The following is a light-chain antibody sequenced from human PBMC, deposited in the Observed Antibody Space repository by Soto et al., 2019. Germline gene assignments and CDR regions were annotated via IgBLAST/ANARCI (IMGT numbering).Light chain of an antibody. Sequence: EKLMSQSPATLSVSPGERVTLSCRASQSVRTYLAWYQVKPGQAPRLLIYDASSRASGVPARFSGSGSGTDFTLTISSLEPEDFALYYCQQRNSWPPITFGQGTRLEIK. J-gene: IGKJ5*01. CDR3: QQRNSWPPIT. V-gene: IGKV3-11*01. CDR2: DAS. CDR1: QSVRTY.